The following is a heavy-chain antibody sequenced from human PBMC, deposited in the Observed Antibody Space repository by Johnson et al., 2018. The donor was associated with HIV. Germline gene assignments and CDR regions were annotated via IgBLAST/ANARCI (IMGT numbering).Heavy chain of an antibody. V-gene: IGHV3-9*01. CDR3: AKGITVAGMGVAFDI. CDR1: GFTFDDHA. J-gene: IGHJ3*02. Sequence: VQLVESGGGLVQPGRSLRLSCAASGFTFDDHAMHWVRQAPGNGLEWVSGISWNSGSIGHADSVKGRFTISGDNGKNLLYLQMNSLRDEDTALYYCAKGITVAGMGVAFDIWRQGTMVIVSS. D-gene: IGHD6-19*01. CDR2: ISWNSGSI.